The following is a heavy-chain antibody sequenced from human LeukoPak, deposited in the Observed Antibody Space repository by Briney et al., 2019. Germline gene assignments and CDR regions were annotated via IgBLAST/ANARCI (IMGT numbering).Heavy chain of an antibody. Sequence: GGSLRLSCAGSGYTFSDYYMSWIRQAPGKGLEWVTYISSSGSTIYYADSVKGRFTISRDNAKNSLYLQMNSLRAEDTAVYYCARETYYYDNSGYYNPYYFDYWGQGTLVTVSS. CDR2: ISSSGSTI. D-gene: IGHD3-22*01. CDR3: ARETYYYDNSGYYNPYYFDY. V-gene: IGHV3-11*01. CDR1: GYTFSDYY. J-gene: IGHJ4*02.